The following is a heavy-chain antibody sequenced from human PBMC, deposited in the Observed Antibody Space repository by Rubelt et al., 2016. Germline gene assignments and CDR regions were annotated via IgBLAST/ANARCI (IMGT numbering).Heavy chain of an antibody. V-gene: IGHV4-38-2*02. J-gene: IGHJ4*02. D-gene: IGHD1-26*01. Sequence: QVQLQESGPRLVKPSETLSLTCSVSGYSISSDYWGWIRQSPGKGLEWIGSINHGGTTYYNPSLKVRVSISVDTSKYQFFRILSSVAVADTAVYYCVGDIPSGHFDYWGQGTLVTVSS. CDR3: VGDIPSGHFDY. CDR2: INHGGTT. CDR1: GYSISSDY.